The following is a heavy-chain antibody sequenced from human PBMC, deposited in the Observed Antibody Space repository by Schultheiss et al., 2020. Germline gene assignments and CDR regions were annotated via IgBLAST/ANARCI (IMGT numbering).Heavy chain of an antibody. V-gene: IGHV1-2*04. D-gene: IGHD1-7*01. Sequence: ASVKVSCKASGYTFTSYDINWVRQATGQGLEWMGWMNPNSGGTNYAQKFQGWVTMTRDTSISTAYMELSRLRSDDTAVYYCARALELREGYYYGMDVWGQGTTVTVSS. CDR2: MNPNSGGT. CDR3: ARALELREGYYYGMDV. CDR1: GYTFTSYD. J-gene: IGHJ6*02.